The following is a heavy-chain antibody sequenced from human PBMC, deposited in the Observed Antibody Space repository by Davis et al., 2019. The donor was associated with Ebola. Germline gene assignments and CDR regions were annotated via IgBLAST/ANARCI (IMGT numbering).Heavy chain of an antibody. CDR2: ISYDGKNT. CDR3: VKDGSGGWVPFHFDY. D-gene: IGHD6-19*01. V-gene: IGHV3-30*18. J-gene: IGHJ4*02. Sequence: GGSLRLSCATSGFSLNVYGIHWVRQTPGKGLEWVAVISYDGKNTNYADSVKGRFTISRDNSKSTVFLQMNSLEIEDSATYYCVKDGSGGWVPFHFDYWGQGTLVTVSS. CDR1: GFSLNVYG.